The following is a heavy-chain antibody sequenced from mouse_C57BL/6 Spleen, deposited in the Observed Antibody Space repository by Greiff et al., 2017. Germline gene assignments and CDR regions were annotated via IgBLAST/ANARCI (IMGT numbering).Heavy chain of an antibody. V-gene: IGHV1-76*01. CDR1: GYTFTDYY. J-gene: IGHJ3*01. Sequence: QVQLQQSGAELVRPGASVKLSCKASGYTFTDYYINWVKQRPGQGLEWIARIYPGSGNTYYNEKFKGKATLTAEKSSSTAYMQLSSLTSEDSAVYYCARETASDWFAYWGQGTLVTVSA. CDR3: ARETASDWFAY. D-gene: IGHD6-1*02. CDR2: IYPGSGNT.